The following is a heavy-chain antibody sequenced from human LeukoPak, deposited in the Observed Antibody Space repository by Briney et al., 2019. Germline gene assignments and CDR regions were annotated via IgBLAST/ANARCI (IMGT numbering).Heavy chain of an antibody. CDR1: GLSFTNWW. D-gene: IGHD6-6*01. J-gene: IGHJ3*01. CDR2: IYPSDSDT. V-gene: IGHV5-51*01. CDR3: ARRSADAFDV. Sequence: GESLKISCKGSGLSFTNWWIVWVRQKPGKDLEWMGIIYPSDSDTKYSPSFQGHVTISADTSINTAYLQWRSLKASDTAMYYCARRSADAFDVWGQGTVVTVSS.